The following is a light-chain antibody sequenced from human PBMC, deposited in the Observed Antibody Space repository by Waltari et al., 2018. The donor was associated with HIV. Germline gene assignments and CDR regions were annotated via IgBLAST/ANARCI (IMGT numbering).Light chain of an antibody. Sequence: TVVTQEPSFSVSTGGTVTPTCGLSSGSVSTSYYTSWYQQTPGQAPRTLIHSTNTRSSGVPDRFSGSIVGNKAALTITGAQADDESYYYCVLYMGSGLWVFGGGTKLTVL. J-gene: IGLJ3*02. CDR2: STN. CDR1: SGSVSTSYY. V-gene: IGLV8-61*01. CDR3: VLYMGSGLWV.